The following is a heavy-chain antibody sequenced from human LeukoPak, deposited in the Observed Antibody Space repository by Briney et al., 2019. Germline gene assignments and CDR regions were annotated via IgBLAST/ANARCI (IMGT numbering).Heavy chain of an antibody. D-gene: IGHD6-19*01. CDR3: ATNGWYCLDH. Sequence: SETLSLTCTVSGGSISSYYWSWIRQPPGKGLEWIGEIYHSGSTNYNPSLQSRVTISVDKSNNHFSLRLTSVTAADTAVYYCATNGWYCLDHWGQGALVTVSS. CDR1: GGSISSYY. CDR2: IYHSGST. J-gene: IGHJ1*01. V-gene: IGHV4-59*08.